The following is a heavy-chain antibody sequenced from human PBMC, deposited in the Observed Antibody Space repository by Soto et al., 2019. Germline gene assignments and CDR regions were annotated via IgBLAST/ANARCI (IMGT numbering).Heavy chain of an antibody. CDR3: ARGRRKFDY. CDR1: GGSFSGYY. Sequence: PSETLSLTCAVYGGSFSGYYWSWIRQPPGKGLEWIGEINHSGSTNYNPSLKSRVTISVDTSENQFSLKLSSVTAADTAVCYCARGRRKFDYWGQGTLVTVSS. V-gene: IGHV4-34*01. CDR2: INHSGST. J-gene: IGHJ4*02.